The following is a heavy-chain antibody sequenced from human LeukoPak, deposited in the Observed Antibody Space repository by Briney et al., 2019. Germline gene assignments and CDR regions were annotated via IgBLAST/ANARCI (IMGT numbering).Heavy chain of an antibody. CDR3: ARGVGWESYDFWSGYYINWFDP. CDR1: GGSFSGYY. CDR2: INHSGST. J-gene: IGHJ5*02. D-gene: IGHD3-3*01. V-gene: IGHV4-34*01. Sequence: SETLSLTCAVYGGSFSGYYWSWIRQPPGKGLEWIGEINHSGSTNYNPSLKSRVTISVDTSKNQFSLKLSSVTAADTAVYYCARGVGWESYDFWSGYYINWFDPWGQGTLVTVSP.